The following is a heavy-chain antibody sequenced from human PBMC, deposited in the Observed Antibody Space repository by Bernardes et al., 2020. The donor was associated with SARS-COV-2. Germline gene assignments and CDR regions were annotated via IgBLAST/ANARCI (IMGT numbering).Heavy chain of an antibody. CDR1: GFTFSSYG. V-gene: IGHV3-30*03. D-gene: IGHD3-3*01. J-gene: IGHJ6*02. Sequence: GGSLRLSCAASGFTFSSYGMHWVRQAPGKGLEWVAVISYDGSNKYYADSVKGRFTISRDNSKNTLYLQMNSLRAEDTAVYYCARDSEYYDFWSGLNRGTRYYYYYGMDVWGQGTTVTVSS. CDR3: ARDSEYYDFWSGLNRGTRYYYYYGMDV. CDR2: ISYDGSNK.